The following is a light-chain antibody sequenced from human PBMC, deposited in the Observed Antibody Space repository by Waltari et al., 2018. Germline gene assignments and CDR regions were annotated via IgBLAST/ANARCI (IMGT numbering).Light chain of an antibody. CDR3: QQYDAWPPFT. J-gene: IGKJ3*01. Sequence: EIVMAQSPATLSVSPGERATLSCRASQSVSSNLAWYQQKPGQAPRRLIYGASTRATGIPARFSGSGSGTEFTLTISSLQSEDFAVYYCQQYDAWPPFTFGPGTKVGIK. CDR1: QSVSSN. CDR2: GAS. V-gene: IGKV3-15*01.